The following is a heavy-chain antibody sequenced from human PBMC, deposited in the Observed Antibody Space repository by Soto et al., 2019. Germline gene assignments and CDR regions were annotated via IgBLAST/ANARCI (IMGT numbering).Heavy chain of an antibody. CDR1: GYSFSNWW. CDR3: ARHGFYGDYSSNYFDP. CDR2: IYPSDSQT. D-gene: IGHD4-17*01. V-gene: IGHV5-51*01. J-gene: IGHJ5*02. Sequence: GESLKISCKGSGYSFSNWWIAWVRQMPGKGLEYMGIIYPSDSQTRYSPSFQGQVTISADKSISTAYLQWSSLKASDTAIYYCARHGFYGDYSSNYFDPWGQGTLVTVST.